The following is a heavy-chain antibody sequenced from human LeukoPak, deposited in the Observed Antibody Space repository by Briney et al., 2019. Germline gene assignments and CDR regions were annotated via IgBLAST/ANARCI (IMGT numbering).Heavy chain of an antibody. D-gene: IGHD3-22*01. CDR2: IKRATEGGAT. Sequence: GGSLRLSCAASGFSFNTAWMSWVRQAPGRGLEWVGRIKRATEGGATDYAAPVKGRFTISRDDSKNTLFLQMDSLKTEDTALYYCTWYYYDRFDPWGQGTLVTVSS. CDR1: GFSFNTAW. CDR3: TWYYYDRFDP. V-gene: IGHV3-15*01. J-gene: IGHJ5*02.